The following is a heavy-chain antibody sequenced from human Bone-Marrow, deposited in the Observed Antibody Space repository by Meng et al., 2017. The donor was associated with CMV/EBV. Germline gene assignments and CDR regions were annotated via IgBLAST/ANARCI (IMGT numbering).Heavy chain of an antibody. CDR3: TTDLQISGTTGYYGMDV. CDR2: IKSKTDGGTT. D-gene: IGHD1-7*01. J-gene: IGHJ6*02. Sequence: GESLKISCAASGFTFSNAWMSWVRQAPGKGLEWVGRIKSKTDGGTTDYAAPVKGRFTISRDDSKNTLYLQMNSLKTEDTAVYYCTTDLQISGTTGYYGMDVWGQGTTVTVS. V-gene: IGHV3-15*01. CDR1: GFTFSNAW.